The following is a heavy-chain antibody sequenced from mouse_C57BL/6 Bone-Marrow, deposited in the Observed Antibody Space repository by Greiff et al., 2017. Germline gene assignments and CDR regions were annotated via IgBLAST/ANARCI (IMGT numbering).Heavy chain of an antibody. V-gene: IGHV1-69*01. J-gene: IGHJ3*01. CDR1: GYTFTSYW. Sequence: QVQLQQPGAELVMPGASVKLSCKASGYTFTSYWMHWVKQRPGQGLEWIGEIDPSDSYTNYNQKFKGKSTLTVDKSSSTAYRQLSRLTSEDSAVYYCARGDYDEFAYWGQGTLVTVSA. D-gene: IGHD2-4*01. CDR2: IDPSDSYT. CDR3: ARGDYDEFAY.